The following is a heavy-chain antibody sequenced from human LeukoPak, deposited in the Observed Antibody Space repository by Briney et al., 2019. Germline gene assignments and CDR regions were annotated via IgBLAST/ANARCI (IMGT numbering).Heavy chain of an antibody. CDR2: MNPNSGNT. V-gene: IGHV1-8*01. Sequence: ASVKVSCKASGYTFTSYDINWVRQATGQGLEWMGWMNPNSGNTGYAQKFQGRVTMTRNTSISTAYMELSSLRSEDTAVYYCAKISASSGYYEGFDPWGQGTLVTVSS. J-gene: IGHJ5*02. CDR1: GYTFTSYD. CDR3: AKISASSGYYEGFDP. D-gene: IGHD3-22*01.